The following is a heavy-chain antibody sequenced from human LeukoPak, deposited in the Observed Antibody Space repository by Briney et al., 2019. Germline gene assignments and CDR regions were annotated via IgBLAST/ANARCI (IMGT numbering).Heavy chain of an antibody. Sequence: GASVKVSCKASGYTFAGYYMHWVRQAPGQGLEWMGWINPNSGGTNYAQKLQGRVTMTTGTSTSTAYMELRSLRSDDTAVYYCARAPRGDYGRDAFDIWGQGTMVTVSS. J-gene: IGHJ3*02. D-gene: IGHD4-17*01. V-gene: IGHV1-2*02. CDR2: INPNSGGT. CDR1: GYTFAGYY. CDR3: ARAPRGDYGRDAFDI.